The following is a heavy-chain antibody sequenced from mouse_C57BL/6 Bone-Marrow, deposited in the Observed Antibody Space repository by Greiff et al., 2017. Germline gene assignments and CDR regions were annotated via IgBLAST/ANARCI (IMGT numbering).Heavy chain of an antibody. Sequence: QVQLQQPGAELVKPGASVKLSCKASGYTFTSYWMHWVKQRPGRGLEWIGRIDPNSGGTKYNEKFKSKATLTVDKPSSTAYMQLSSLTSEDSAVYYCARGDMGDSNYWYFDVWGTGTTVTVSS. CDR1: GYTFTSYW. D-gene: IGHD2-5*01. J-gene: IGHJ1*03. CDR2: IDPNSGGT. CDR3: ARGDMGDSNYWYFDV. V-gene: IGHV1-72*01.